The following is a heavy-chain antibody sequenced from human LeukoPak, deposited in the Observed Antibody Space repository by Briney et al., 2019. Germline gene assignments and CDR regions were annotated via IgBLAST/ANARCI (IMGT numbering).Heavy chain of an antibody. D-gene: IGHD3-10*01. CDR2: IYYSGST. V-gene: IGHV4-39*07. J-gene: IGHJ4*02. CDR1: GDSISSRSYY. CDR3: ARTRSYYLDY. Sequence: SETLSLTCTVSGDSISSRSYYWGWIRQPPGKGLEWIGSIYYSGSTYYNPSLKSRVTISVNTSKNQFSLKLSSVTAADTAVYYCARTRSYYLDYWGQGTLVTVSS.